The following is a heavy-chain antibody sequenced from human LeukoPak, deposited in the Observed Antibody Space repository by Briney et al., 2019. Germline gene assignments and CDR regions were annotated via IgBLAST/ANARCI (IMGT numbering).Heavy chain of an antibody. D-gene: IGHD4-23*01. J-gene: IGHJ5*02. CDR1: GGSISSGDYY. Sequence: SETLSLTCTVSGGSISSGDYYWSWIRQPPGKGLEWIGYIYYSGSPYYNPSLKSRVTISVDTSKNQFSLKLSSVTAADTAVYYCAREGGGNSATHHWLDPWGQGTLVTVSS. CDR3: AREGGGNSATHHWLDP. CDR2: IYYSGSP. V-gene: IGHV4-30-4*01.